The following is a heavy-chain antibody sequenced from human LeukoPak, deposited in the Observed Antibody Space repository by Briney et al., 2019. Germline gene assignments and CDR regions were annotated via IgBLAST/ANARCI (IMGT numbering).Heavy chain of an antibody. D-gene: IGHD3-22*01. CDR1: GYTFSNYG. J-gene: IGHJ4*02. Sequence: ASVKVSCKAPGYTFSNYGITWVRQAPGQGLEWMGWISGYNGNTNFAQKLQGRVSMTTDTSTYTSDMELRSLRSDDTAVYYCARSLGDSSGYYPLPFDYWGQGTLVTVSS. CDR2: ISGYNGNT. CDR3: ARSLGDSSGYYPLPFDY. V-gene: IGHV1-18*01.